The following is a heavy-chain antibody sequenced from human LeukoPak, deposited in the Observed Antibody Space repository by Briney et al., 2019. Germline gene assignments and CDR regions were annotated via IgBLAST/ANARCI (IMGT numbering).Heavy chain of an antibody. Sequence: PSETLFLTCTVSGGSISSYYWSWIRQSPGKGLEWIGWSYHRGSTSYNPSLKSRVAISVDTSKNQFPLKLSSVTAADTAVYYCARDQELGYWGQGTLVIVSS. J-gene: IGHJ4*02. CDR2: SYHRGST. CDR3: ARDQELGY. CDR1: GGSISSYY. V-gene: IGHV4-59*01. D-gene: IGHD1-1*01.